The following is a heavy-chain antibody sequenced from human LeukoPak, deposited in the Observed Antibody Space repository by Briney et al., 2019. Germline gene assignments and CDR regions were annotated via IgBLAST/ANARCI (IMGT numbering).Heavy chain of an antibody. D-gene: IGHD3-16*02. CDR1: GGSFSGYY. J-gene: IGHJ4*02. CDR2: INHSGST. V-gene: IGHV4-34*01. Sequence: SETLSLTCAVYGGSFSGYYWSWIRQPPGKGLEWIGQINHSGSTNYNPSLKSRVTISVDTSKNQFSLKLSSVTAADTAVYYCARGRNGSGSFVWGSYRPFDYWGQGTLVTVSS. CDR3: ARGRNGSGSFVWGSYRPFDY.